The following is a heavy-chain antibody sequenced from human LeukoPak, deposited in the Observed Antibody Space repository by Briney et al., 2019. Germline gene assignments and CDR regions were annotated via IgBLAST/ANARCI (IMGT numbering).Heavy chain of an antibody. Sequence: GGSLRLSCAASGFTFSSYAMSWVRQAPEKGLEWVSGITSSGGTTYYADPVKGRFTISRGNSKNTLYLQMNSLRAGDTAVYYCAKDIRTISSFDIWGQGTMVTVSS. D-gene: IGHD3-9*01. V-gene: IGHV3-23*01. CDR2: ITSSGGTT. CDR3: AKDIRTISSFDI. J-gene: IGHJ3*02. CDR1: GFTFSSYA.